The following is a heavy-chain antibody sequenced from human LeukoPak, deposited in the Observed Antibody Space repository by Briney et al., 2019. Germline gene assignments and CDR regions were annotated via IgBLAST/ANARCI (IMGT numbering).Heavy chain of an antibody. J-gene: IGHJ5*02. V-gene: IGHV4-34*01. D-gene: IGHD3-3*01. CDR2: INHIVST. CDR3: ARGVPSDFWSGYYFEVRWFDP. CDR1: GGSIISYF. Sequence: SEPLSLTCTVSGGSIISYFWTWIRQPPGKGLEWIGEINHIVSTNYNPSLKSRVTISVDTSKNQFSLKLSSVTAADTAVYYCARGVPSDFWSGYYFEVRWFDPWGQGTLVTVSS.